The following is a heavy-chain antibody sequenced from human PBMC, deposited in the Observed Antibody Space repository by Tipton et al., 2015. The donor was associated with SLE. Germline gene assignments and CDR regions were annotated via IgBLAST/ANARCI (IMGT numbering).Heavy chain of an antibody. CDR1: GGSIGRHY. J-gene: IGHJ6*03. V-gene: IGHV4-59*11. CDR3: ARGQEVAATDHYYYMDV. D-gene: IGHD6-19*01. Sequence: TLSLTCTVTGGSIGRHYWSWIRQPPGKGLEWIGNIYYSGFTYYTPSLKSRVTISVDTSKNQVSLKVTSVTPADTATYFCARGQEVAATDHYYYMDVWGKGTTVTVSS. CDR2: IYYSGFT.